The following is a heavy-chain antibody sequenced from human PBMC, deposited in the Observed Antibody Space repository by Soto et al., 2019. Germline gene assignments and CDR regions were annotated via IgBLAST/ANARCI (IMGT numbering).Heavy chain of an antibody. CDR2: IDPSDSYT. CDR1: GYSFTSYW. D-gene: IGHD3-10*01. J-gene: IGHJ6*02. V-gene: IGHV5-10-1*01. CDR3: ARLAMVGGVPTYGLDV. Sequence: GESLKISCKRSGYSFTSYWISWVRQMPGKGLEWMGRIDPSDSYTNYSPSFQGHVTISADKSISTAYLQWSSLKASDTAMYYCARLAMVGGVPTYGLDVWGQGTTVTVSS.